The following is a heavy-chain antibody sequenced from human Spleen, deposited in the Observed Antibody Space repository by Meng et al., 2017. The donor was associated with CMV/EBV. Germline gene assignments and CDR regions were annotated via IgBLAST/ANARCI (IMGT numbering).Heavy chain of an antibody. V-gene: IGHV3-11*04. CDR2: ASSSETTI. Sequence: LTCAASGFTLSEYYMSWIRQAPGKGLEWVSSASSSETTIDYTDSVKGRFSISRDNAKNSLFLQMNSLRVDDTAVYYCARDRYGLFDYWGQGALVTVSS. CDR1: GFTLSEYY. CDR3: ARDRYGLFDY. J-gene: IGHJ4*02. D-gene: IGHD3-9*01.